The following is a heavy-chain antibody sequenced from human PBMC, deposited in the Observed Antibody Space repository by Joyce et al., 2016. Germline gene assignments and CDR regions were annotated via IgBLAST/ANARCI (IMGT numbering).Heavy chain of an antibody. D-gene: IGHD5-18*01. CDR1: GYTFTGRY. J-gene: IGHJ3*02. CDR2: INPNSGGT. V-gene: IGHV1-2*02. Sequence: QVQLVQSGAEVKKPGASVKVSCKASGYTFTGRYMHWVRQAPGQGLEWMGWINPNSGGTNYAQKVQGRVTMTTDTSMSTAHMELSWLRSDDTAVYYCARDDAAMAVPPSGDGAFDIWGQGTMVTVSS. CDR3: ARDDAAMAVPPSGDGAFDI.